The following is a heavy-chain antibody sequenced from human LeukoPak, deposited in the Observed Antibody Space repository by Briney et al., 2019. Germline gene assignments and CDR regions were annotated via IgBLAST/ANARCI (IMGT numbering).Heavy chain of an antibody. CDR2: IYTSGST. J-gene: IGHJ6*03. CDR1: GGSISSGSYY. CDR3: ARGQSEYYYYYMDV. V-gene: IGHV4-61*09. Sequence: PSQTLSLTCIVSGGSISSGSYYWSWIRQPAGKGLEWIGHIYTSGSTNYNPSLKSRVTISVDTSKNQFSLKLSSVTAADTAVYYCARGQSEYYYYYMDVWAKGPRSPSP.